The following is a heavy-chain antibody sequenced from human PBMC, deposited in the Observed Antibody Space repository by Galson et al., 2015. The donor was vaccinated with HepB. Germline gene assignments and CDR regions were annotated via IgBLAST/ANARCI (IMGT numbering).Heavy chain of an antibody. CDR3: ARGRGTMVRGDFDY. D-gene: IGHD3-10*01. CDR1: GFTFSSYS. V-gene: IGHV3-21*01. CDR2: ISSSSSYI. Sequence: SLRLSCAASGFTFSSYSMNWVRQAPGKGLEWVSSISSSSSYIYYADSVKGRFTISRDNAKNSLYLQMNSLRAEDTAVYYCARGRGTMVRGDFDYWGQGTLVTVSS. J-gene: IGHJ4*02.